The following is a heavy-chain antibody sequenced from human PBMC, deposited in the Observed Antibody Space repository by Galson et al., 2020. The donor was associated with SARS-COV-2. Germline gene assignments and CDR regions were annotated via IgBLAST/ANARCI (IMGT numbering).Heavy chain of an antibody. V-gene: IGHV4-4*07. J-gene: IGHJ5*02. D-gene: IGHD6-19*01. Sequence: SQTLSLTCTVSGDSINVYYWTWIRQHAGKGLEWIGRIDRSGSTNYNPSLQSRVSMSVDTSKNQFSLQLRSVTAADTAVYYCARSYDSGWSLNWFAPWGRGTLVTVSS. CDR2: IDRSGST. CDR1: GDSINVYY. CDR3: ARSYDSGWSLNWFAP.